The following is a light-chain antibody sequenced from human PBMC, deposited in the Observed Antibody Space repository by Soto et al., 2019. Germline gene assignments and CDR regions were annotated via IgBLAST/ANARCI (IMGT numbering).Light chain of an antibody. V-gene: IGLV1-44*01. Sequence: VLTQPASGSKIHLGRRRITRYRSTSNIGTYTVNWYQQLPGAAPKLLIYSNNLRPSGVPDRFSGSKSGTSASLAISGLQSEDEAYYYCATWDDSLNGVFGGGTKVTVL. J-gene: IGLJ2*01. CDR3: ATWDDSLNGV. CDR2: SNN. CDR1: TSNIGTYT.